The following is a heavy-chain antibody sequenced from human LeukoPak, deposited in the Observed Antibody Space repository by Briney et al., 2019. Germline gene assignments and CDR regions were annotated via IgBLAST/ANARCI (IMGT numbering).Heavy chain of an antibody. CDR3: ARDPDYGANSGHAFDI. V-gene: IGHV4-31*03. D-gene: IGHD4-23*01. J-gene: IGHJ3*02. CDR1: GDSISSGGYY. CDR2: IYYSGST. Sequence: PSETLSLTCTVSGDSISSGGYYWSWIRQHPGKGLEWIGYIYYSGSTFYNPSLKSRAIISIDTSKKQFSLRMNSVTAADTAVYYCARDPDYGANSGHAFDIWGQGTMVTVSS.